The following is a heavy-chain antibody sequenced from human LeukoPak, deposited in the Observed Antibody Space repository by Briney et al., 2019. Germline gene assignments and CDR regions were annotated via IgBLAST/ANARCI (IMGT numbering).Heavy chain of an antibody. J-gene: IGHJ4*02. D-gene: IGHD3-16*02. CDR1: GFTFSSYW. CDR3: AAQKRGTYRPYYFDY. Sequence: GGSLRLSCAASGFTFSSYWMHWVRQAPGKGLVWVSRINSDGSSTSYADSVKGRFTISRDNSKNTLYLQMNSLRVEDTAVCYCAAQKRGTYRPYYFDYWGQGTLVTVSS. CDR2: INSDGSST. V-gene: IGHV3-74*01.